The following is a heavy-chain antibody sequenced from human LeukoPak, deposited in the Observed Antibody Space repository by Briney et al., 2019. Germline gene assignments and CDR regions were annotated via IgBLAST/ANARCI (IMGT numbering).Heavy chain of an antibody. CDR2: IYYSGST. J-gene: IGHJ4*02. CDR3: AREETAWGTYCYGSGSYYTRGSYFDY. Sequence: SETLSLTCTVSGGSISSGDYYWSWIRQPPGKGLEWIGYIYYSGSTYYNPSLKSRVTISVDTSKNQFSLKLSSVTAADTAVYYCAREETAWGTYCYGSGSYYTRGSYFDYWGQGTLVTVSS. V-gene: IGHV4-30-4*08. D-gene: IGHD3-10*01. CDR1: GGSISSGDYY.